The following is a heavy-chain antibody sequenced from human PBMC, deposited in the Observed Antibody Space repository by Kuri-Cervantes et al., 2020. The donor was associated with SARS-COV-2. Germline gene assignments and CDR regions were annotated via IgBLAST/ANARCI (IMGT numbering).Heavy chain of an antibody. D-gene: IGHD6-13*01. CDR2: IIPIFGIA. J-gene: IGHJ4*02. CDR1: GGTFSSYA. Sequence: SVKVSCKASGGTFSSYAISWVRQAPGQGLEWMGRIIPIFGIANYAQKFQGRVTITADKSTSTAYMELSSLRSEDTAVYYCARDAAADNLIDYWGQGTLVTVSS. CDR3: ARDAAADNLIDY. V-gene: IGHV1-69*04.